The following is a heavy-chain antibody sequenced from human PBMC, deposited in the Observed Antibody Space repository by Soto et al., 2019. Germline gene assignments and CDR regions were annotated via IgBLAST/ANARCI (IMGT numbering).Heavy chain of an antibody. CDR1: GYTFTSYA. CDR2: IIPIFGTA. CDR3: ARGWDYYYYGMDV. D-gene: IGHD6-19*01. J-gene: IGHJ6*02. V-gene: IGHV1-69*13. Sequence: GASVKVSCKASGYTFTSYAMHWVRQAPGQRLEWMGGIIPIFGTANYAQKFQGRVTITADESTSTAYMELSSLRSEDTAVYYCARGWDYYYYGMDVWGQGTTVTVSS.